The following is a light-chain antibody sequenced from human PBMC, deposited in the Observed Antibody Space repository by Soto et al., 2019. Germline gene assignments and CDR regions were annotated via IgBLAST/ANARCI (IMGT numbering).Light chain of an antibody. CDR3: QQRSNWQGIT. V-gene: IGKV3-11*01. J-gene: IGKJ3*01. Sequence: EIVLTQSPATLSLSPGERATLSCRASQSVSSYLAWYQQKPGQAPRLLIYDASNRATGIPARFSGSGSGTDFTLTISSLEPEDFAVYYCQQRSNWQGITFCPGTKVDIK. CDR1: QSVSSY. CDR2: DAS.